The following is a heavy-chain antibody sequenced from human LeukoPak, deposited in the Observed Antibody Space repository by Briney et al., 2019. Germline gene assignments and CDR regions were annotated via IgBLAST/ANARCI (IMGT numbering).Heavy chain of an antibody. CDR2: ISWNSGSI. V-gene: IGHV3-9*01. Sequence: GGSLRLSCAASGFTFDDYAMHWVRQAPGKGLEWVSGISWNSGSIGYADSVKGRFTISRDNAKNSLYLQMNGLRAEDTALYYCAKVAGSGYRGAFDIWGQGTMVTVSS. J-gene: IGHJ3*02. D-gene: IGHD6-19*01. CDR3: AKVAGSGYRGAFDI. CDR1: GFTFDDYA.